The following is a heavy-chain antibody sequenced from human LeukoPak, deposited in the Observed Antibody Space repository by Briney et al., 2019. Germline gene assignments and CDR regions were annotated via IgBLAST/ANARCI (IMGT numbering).Heavy chain of an antibody. CDR1: GGSVSSGSYY. V-gene: IGHV4-61*01. Sequence: SETLSLTCTVSGGSVSSGSYYWSWIRRPPGKGLEWIGYIYYSGSTNYNPSLKSRVTISVDTSKNQFSLKLSSVTAADTAVYYCAGVRVIDYYYYGMDVWGQGTTVTVSS. D-gene: IGHD3-10*01. J-gene: IGHJ6*02. CDR3: AGVRVIDYYYYGMDV. CDR2: IYYSGST.